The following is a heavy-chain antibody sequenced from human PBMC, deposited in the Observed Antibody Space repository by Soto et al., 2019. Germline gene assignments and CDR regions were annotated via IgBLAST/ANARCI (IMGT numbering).Heavy chain of an antibody. CDR1: GFTFSSYS. CDR2: ISSSSSTI. D-gene: IGHD2-15*01. Sequence: GGSLRLSCAASGFTFSSYSMNWVRQAPGKGLEWVSYISSSSSTIYYADSVKGRFTISRDNAKNSLYLQMNSLRAEDTAVYYCARVRYCSGGSCYKIDYWGQGTLVTVSS. CDR3: ARVRYCSGGSCYKIDY. J-gene: IGHJ4*02. V-gene: IGHV3-48*01.